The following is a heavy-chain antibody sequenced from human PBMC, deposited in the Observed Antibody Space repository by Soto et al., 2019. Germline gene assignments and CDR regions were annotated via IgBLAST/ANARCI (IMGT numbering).Heavy chain of an antibody. CDR3: ARXSCSSTSCYNRARWFDP. CDR2: IYYSGST. J-gene: IGHJ5*02. V-gene: IGHV4-39*01. CDR1: GGSISSSSYY. Sequence: SGTLSLTCTVSGGSISSSSYYWGWIRQPPGKGLEWIGSIYYSGSTYYNPSLKSRVTISVDTSKNQFSLKLSSVTAADTAVYYCARXSCSSTSCYNRARWFDPWGQGTLVTVSS. D-gene: IGHD2-2*02.